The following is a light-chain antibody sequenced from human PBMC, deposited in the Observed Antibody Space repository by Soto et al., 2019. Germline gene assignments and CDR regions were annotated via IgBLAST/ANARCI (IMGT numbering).Light chain of an antibody. V-gene: IGKV3-20*01. J-gene: IGKJ4*01. Sequence: EIVLTQSPGTLSLSPGERATLSCRASQSVGNNNLAWYQQKPGQAPRFLIYDASSSATGIPDRFSGSGSGKDFTLTISRLEPEDFAVYYCQQYGSTPLTFGGGTKVEIK. CDR1: QSVGNNN. CDR3: QQYGSTPLT. CDR2: DAS.